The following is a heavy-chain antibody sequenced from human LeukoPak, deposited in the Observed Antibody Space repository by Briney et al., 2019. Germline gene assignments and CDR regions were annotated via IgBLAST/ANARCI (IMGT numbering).Heavy chain of an antibody. V-gene: IGHV1-46*01. Sequence: GASVKVSCKASGYTFTSYYMHWVRQAPGQGLEWMGIINPSGGSTSYAQTLQGRVTMTRDTSTSTVYMELSSLRSEDTAVYYCARDGYSYGQGRYYYYYYMDVWGKGTTVTVSS. CDR3: ARDGYSYGQGRYYYYYYMDV. CDR1: GYTFTSYY. J-gene: IGHJ6*03. D-gene: IGHD5-18*01. CDR2: INPSGGST.